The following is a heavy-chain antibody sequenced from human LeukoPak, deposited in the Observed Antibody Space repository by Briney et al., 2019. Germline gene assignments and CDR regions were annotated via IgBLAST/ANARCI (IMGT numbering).Heavy chain of an antibody. CDR3: AFYDFWSGIDY. CDR1: GGSISSGGYY. Sequence: PSETLSLTCTVSGGSISSGGYYGSWIRQPPGKGLEWIGYIYYSGSTYYNPSLKSRVTISVDTSKNQFSLKLSSVTAADTAVYYCAFYDFWSGIDYWGQGTLVTVSS. J-gene: IGHJ4*02. D-gene: IGHD3-3*01. V-gene: IGHV4-30-4*08. CDR2: IYYSGST.